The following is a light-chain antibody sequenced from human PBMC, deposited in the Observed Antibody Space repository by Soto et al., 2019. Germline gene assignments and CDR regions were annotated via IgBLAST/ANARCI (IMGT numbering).Light chain of an antibody. Sequence: EIVLMQSPGTLSFSPGERATLSCRASRNVSSNYLAWYQQKAGQAPRLLIFGASTRSTGVPDRFRGSGSGADFTLTISRLEPADFGVYYCQQYASLFTFGPGTKVDIK. V-gene: IGKV3-20*01. J-gene: IGKJ3*01. CDR3: QQYASLFT. CDR2: GAS. CDR1: RNVSSNY.